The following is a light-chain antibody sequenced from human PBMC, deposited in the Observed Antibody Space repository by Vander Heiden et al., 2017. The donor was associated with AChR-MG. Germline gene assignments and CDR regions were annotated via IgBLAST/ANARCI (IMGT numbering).Light chain of an antibody. Sequence: EIVLTQSPATLSLSPGERATLSCRASQSLGSYLSWYQQKPGQAPSLLIYDVSKRAGGIPARFSGSGSGTDFTLTIANLEPDDFALYYCQHRSDWPITFGQGTLLDIK. CDR1: QSLGSY. CDR3: QHRSDWPIT. V-gene: IGKV3-11*01. CDR2: DVS. J-gene: IGKJ5*01.